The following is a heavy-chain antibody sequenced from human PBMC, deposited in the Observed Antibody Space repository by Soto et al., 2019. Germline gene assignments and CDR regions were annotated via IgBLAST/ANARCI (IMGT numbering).Heavy chain of an antibody. CDR2: IIPMFGIA. Sequence: SVKVSCKASGGTFSSYALSWVRQAPGQGLEWVGGIIPMFGIANNAQKFQGRVTITADESTSTAYMELSSLRSEDTAVYFCARDTGVTPRKSYVDYWGQGSLVTVSS. CDR1: GGTFSSYA. D-gene: IGHD3-3*01. J-gene: IGHJ4*02. V-gene: IGHV1-69*13. CDR3: ARDTGVTPRKSYVDY.